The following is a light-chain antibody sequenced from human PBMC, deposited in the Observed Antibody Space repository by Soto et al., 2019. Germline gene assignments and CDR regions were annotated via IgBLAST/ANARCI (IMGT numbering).Light chain of an antibody. CDR3: QQYNNWPPWT. V-gene: IGKV3-15*01. CDR2: GAS. CDR1: ENVRTF. J-gene: IGKJ1*01. Sequence: SPGERATLSCRASENVRTFVDWYQQKPGQAPRLLIYGASTRATGIPARFSGSGSGTEFTLTISSLQSEDFAVYYCQQYNNWPPWTFGQGTKVDI.